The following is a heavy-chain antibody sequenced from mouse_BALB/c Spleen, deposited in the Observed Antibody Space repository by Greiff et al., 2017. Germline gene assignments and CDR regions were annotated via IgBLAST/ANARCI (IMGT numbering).Heavy chain of an antibody. CDR2: IYPGDGDT. D-gene: IGHD2-4*01. CDR1: GYAFSSSW. J-gene: IGHJ2*01. Sequence: VQLQQSGPELVKPGASVKISCKASGYAFSSSWMNWVKQRPGQGLEWIGRIYPGDGDTNYNGKFKGKATLTADKSSSTAYMQLSSLTSVDSAVYFCARWDYDGDFDYWGQGTTLTVSS. CDR3: ARWDYDGDFDY. V-gene: IGHV1-82*01.